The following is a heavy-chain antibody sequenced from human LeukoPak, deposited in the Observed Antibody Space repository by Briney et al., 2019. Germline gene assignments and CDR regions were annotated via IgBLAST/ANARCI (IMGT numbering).Heavy chain of an antibody. Sequence: PSETLSLTCTVSGGSISSNSYYWGWIRQPPGKGLKWIGSIYYSGSTNYNPSLKSRVTISVDTSKNQFSLKLSSVTAADTAVYYCARLPLLWFGDYYYYYMDVWGKGTTVTISS. CDR3: ARLPLLWFGDYYYYYMDV. J-gene: IGHJ6*03. V-gene: IGHV4-39*07. CDR2: IYYSGST. CDR1: GGSISSNSYY. D-gene: IGHD3-10*01.